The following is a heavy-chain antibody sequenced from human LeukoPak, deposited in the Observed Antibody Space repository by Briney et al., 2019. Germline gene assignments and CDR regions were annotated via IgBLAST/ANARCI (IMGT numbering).Heavy chain of an antibody. CDR1: GFTFADYG. CDR3: ARDLRSNWYNFAY. Sequence: PGGSLRLSCADSGFTFADYGMSWVRQVPGKGLEWVAGINWDGANTFYADSVKGRFIITRDNAKSSLYLQMNSLRVEDTALYYCARDLRSNWYNFAYWGQGTLVTVSS. CDR2: INWDGANT. J-gene: IGHJ4*02. V-gene: IGHV3-20*04. D-gene: IGHD6-13*01.